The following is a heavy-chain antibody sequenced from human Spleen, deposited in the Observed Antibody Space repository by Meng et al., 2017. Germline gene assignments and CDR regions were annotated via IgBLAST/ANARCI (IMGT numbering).Heavy chain of an antibody. D-gene: IGHD6-19*01. Sequence: QVQLRESGPALVKPSETLSLTCAVSGDSITNHNWWAWVRQPPGKGLEWIGEIPHRGSSAYNPSLKSRVSMSIDTSRNQFSLWLTSVTAADTAVYYCVRSSGWVKTGFDPWGQGTLVTVSS. CDR2: IPHRGSS. CDR1: GDSITNHNW. V-gene: IGHV4-4*02. CDR3: VRSSGWVKTGFDP. J-gene: IGHJ5*02.